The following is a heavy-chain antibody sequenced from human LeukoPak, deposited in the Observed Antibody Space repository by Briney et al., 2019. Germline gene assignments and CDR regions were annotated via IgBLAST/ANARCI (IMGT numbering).Heavy chain of an antibody. V-gene: IGHV3-30*18. Sequence: GRSLRLSCAASGFTFNNYEIHWVRQAPGKGLEWVAVISYDGSNKYYADSVKGRFTISRDNSKNTLYLQMNSLRAEDTAVYYCAKDRYYYNSSRGMDVWGQGTTVTVSS. CDR2: ISYDGSNK. CDR3: AKDRYYYNSSRGMDV. CDR1: GFTFNNYE. D-gene: IGHD3-22*01. J-gene: IGHJ6*02.